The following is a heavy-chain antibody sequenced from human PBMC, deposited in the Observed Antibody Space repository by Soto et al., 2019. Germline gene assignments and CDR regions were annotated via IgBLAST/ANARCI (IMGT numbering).Heavy chain of an antibody. J-gene: IGHJ2*01. V-gene: IGHV1-69*06. D-gene: IGHD3-22*01. CDR1: EDTFRNYA. CDR2: IIPIFDTA. Sequence: QVELVQSGAEVKKPGSSVKVSCQASEDTFRNYAISWVRQAPGQGLEWMGGIIPIFDTANYAQKFQGRVTITEDTSANTLYVELSSLRYEATAVYYCASTKYDSSAYYYWCIGLWGRGTMVTVSS. CDR3: ASTKYDSSAYYYWCIGL.